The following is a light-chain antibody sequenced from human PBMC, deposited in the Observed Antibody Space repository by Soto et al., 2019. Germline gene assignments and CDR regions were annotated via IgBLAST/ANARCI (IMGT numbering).Light chain of an antibody. V-gene: IGLV2-11*01. CDR3: CSYAGIYTLV. CDR2: DVS. J-gene: IGLJ2*01. CDR1: SSDVGGYNY. Sequence: QSALTQPRSVSGSPGQSVTISCTGTSSDVGGYNYVSWYQQHPGKAPKLMIYDVSKRPSGVPDRFSGSKSGNTASLTISGLQAEDEADYYCCSYAGIYTLVFGGGTMLTVL.